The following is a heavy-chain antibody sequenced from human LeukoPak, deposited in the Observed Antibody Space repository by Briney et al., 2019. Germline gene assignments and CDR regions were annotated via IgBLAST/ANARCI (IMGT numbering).Heavy chain of an antibody. CDR2: ISYSGST. V-gene: IGHV4-39*01. Sequence: SETLSLTCTVSGGSISSSSDYWGWIRQPPGKGLEWIASISYSGSTCYNPSLKSRVTISVDTSKNQFYLKLGSVTAADTAVYYCARLSRSDSSGYYLDHWGQGTLVTVSS. CDR3: ARLSRSDSSGYYLDH. J-gene: IGHJ4*02. CDR1: GGSISSSSDY. D-gene: IGHD3-22*01.